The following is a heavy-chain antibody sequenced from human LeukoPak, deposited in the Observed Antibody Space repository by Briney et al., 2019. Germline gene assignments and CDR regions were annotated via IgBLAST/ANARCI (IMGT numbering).Heavy chain of an antibody. V-gene: IGHV3-11*06. Sequence: GGSLRLSCKASGFIFCDYYMNWIRQAPGKGLECLSYISSGTINHLNYADSVKGRFTISRDNARNSLYLQMNSLRGEDTAVYYCARTQLDLDGFDIWGQGTTVTVSS. CDR3: ARTQLDLDGFDI. J-gene: IGHJ3*02. CDR2: ISSGTINHL. CDR1: GFIFCDYY. D-gene: IGHD1-1*01.